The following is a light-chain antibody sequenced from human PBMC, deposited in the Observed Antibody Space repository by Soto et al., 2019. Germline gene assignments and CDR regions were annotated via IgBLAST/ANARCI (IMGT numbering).Light chain of an antibody. J-gene: IGLJ2*01. CDR3: GLYTIAETVV. CDR1: KEVASYNR. CDR2: DVA. V-gene: IGLV2-18*01. Sequence: QSALTQRPSVSGSPGQSVTISCTGTKEVASYNRVSWYQQTPGTSPRLRVYDVAKRASGISDRFSGSKSGNTASLTISGLQADDEGDYYCGLYTIAETVVLGGETKVTVL.